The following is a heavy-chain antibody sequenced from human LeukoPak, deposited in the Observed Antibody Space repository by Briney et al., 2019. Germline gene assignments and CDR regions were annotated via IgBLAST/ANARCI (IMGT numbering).Heavy chain of an antibody. CDR2: ISGSGGNT. Sequence: GGSLRLSCAASGFTFSSYAMSWVRQAPGKGLGWVSGISGSGGNTHYADSVRGRFTISRDNSKNTLYLQMNSLRAEDTAIYYCAKVSWANYFDYWGRGTLVTVSS. V-gene: IGHV3-23*01. J-gene: IGHJ4*02. D-gene: IGHD6-13*01. CDR3: AKVSWANYFDY. CDR1: GFTFSSYA.